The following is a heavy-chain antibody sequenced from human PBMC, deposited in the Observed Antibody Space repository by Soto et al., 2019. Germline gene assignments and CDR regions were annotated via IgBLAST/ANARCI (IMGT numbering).Heavy chain of an antibody. J-gene: IGHJ6*02. D-gene: IGHD3-10*01. Sequence: EGSLRLSCSASGFTLSSYAMSWVRQTPGKGREWVSSISAGGDMTYNSDSVKGRFTISRDNANNAVFLQMHNLRIEDTALYYCARGDRGGSGSPASYYYSGWDVWGQGATVTVSS. V-gene: IGHV3-23*01. CDR1: GFTLSSYA. CDR2: ISAGGDMT. CDR3: ARGDRGGSGSPASYYYSGWDV.